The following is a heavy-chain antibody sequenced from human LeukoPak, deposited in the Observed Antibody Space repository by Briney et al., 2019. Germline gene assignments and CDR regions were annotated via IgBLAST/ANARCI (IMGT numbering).Heavy chain of an antibody. Sequence: PSETLSLTCTVSGGSISSSSYYWGWIRQPPGKGLEWIGYIYYSGSTNYNPSLKSRVTISVDTSKNQFSLKLSSVTAADTAVYYCASGAASSDFWSGYSAYYYYGMDVWGQGTTVTVSS. D-gene: IGHD3-3*01. J-gene: IGHJ6*02. CDR2: IYYSGST. V-gene: IGHV4-61*05. CDR3: ASGAASSDFWSGYSAYYYYGMDV. CDR1: GGSISSSSYY.